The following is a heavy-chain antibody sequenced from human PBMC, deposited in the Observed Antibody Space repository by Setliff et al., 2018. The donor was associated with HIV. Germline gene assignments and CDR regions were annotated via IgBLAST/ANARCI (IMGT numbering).Heavy chain of an antibody. CDR1: GGSISSSSYY. CDR3: ASLTTDRFLEWLFVY. V-gene: IGHV4-39*01. Sequence: PSETLSLTCTVSGGSISSSSYYWGWIRQPPGKGLEWIGSIYYSGSTYYNPSLKTRVTISVETSKNQFSLKLSSVTAADTAVYYCASLTTDRFLEWLFVYWGQGTLVTVSS. J-gene: IGHJ4*02. CDR2: IYYSGST. D-gene: IGHD3-3*01.